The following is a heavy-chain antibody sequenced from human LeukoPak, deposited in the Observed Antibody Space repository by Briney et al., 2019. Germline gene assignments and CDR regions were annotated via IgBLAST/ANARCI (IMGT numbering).Heavy chain of an antibody. CDR2: IIPILGIA. J-gene: IGHJ4*02. V-gene: IGHV1-69*04. CDR3: ARDQGYCSSTSCLPHDY. CDR1: GGTFSSYA. Sequence: GSSVKVSCKASGGTFSSYAISWVRQAPGQGLEWMGRIIPILGIANYAQKFQGRVTITADKSTSTAYMELSSLRSEDTAVYYCARDQGYCSSTSCLPHDYWGQGTLVTVSS. D-gene: IGHD2-2*01.